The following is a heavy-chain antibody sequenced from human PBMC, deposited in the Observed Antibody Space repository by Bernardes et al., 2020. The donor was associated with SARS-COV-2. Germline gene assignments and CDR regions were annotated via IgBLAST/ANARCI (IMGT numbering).Heavy chain of an antibody. CDR2: IGAGFDT. V-gene: IGHV3-13*01. CDR3: ARELRGDYVDGHYYYGIDV. CDR1: GFTFSSYD. Sequence: GGSLRRSCAASGFTFSSYDLHWVRQTTGQGLEWVSAIGAGFDTYYSDSVKGRFTISRENAKNSLYLQMNSLRAGDTAVYYCARELRGDYVDGHYYYGIDVWGQGTTVTVSS. J-gene: IGHJ6*02. D-gene: IGHD4-17*01.